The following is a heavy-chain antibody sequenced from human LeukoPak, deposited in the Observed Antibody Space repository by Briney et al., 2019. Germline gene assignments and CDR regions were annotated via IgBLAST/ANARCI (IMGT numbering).Heavy chain of an antibody. CDR2: IIPIFGTA. J-gene: IGHJ5*02. V-gene: IGHV1-69*13. CDR3: ARASALDSSGYWFDP. CDR1: GGTFSSYA. D-gene: IGHD3-22*01. Sequence: SVKVSCKASGGTFSSYAISWVRQSPGQGLEWMGRIIPIFGTANYAQKFHGRVTITSDESTSTANMELSSLRSEDTAVYYCARASALDSSGYWFDPWGQGTLVTVSS.